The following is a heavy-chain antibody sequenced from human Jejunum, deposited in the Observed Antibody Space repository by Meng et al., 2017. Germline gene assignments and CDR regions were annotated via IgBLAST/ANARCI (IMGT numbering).Heavy chain of an antibody. CDR3: ARYRSGSSDY. Sequence: LVESWGGVFQPGTSLGLSCAESGFTFRSYGMYWVRQAPGKGLEWVAVIWFDGSKTYYADSVKGRFTVSRDNSKNTLYLQMNSLRADDTAVYYCARYRSGSSDYWGPGTLVTVSS. J-gene: IGHJ4*02. D-gene: IGHD6-19*01. CDR1: GFTFRSYG. CDR2: IWFDGSKT. V-gene: IGHV3-33*01.